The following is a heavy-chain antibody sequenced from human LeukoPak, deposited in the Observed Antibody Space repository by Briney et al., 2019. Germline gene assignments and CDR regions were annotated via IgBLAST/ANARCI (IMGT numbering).Heavy chain of an antibody. D-gene: IGHD6-19*01. Sequence: PGGSLRLSCAVSGFTLSGYWMHWVRQAPGKGLVWVSRIQSDGITTSYADSVRGRFTISRDNAKNTLYLQMNSLRAEDTAVYYCAGDSGSSGWYGYWGQGTLVTVSS. CDR3: AGDSGSSGWYGY. CDR1: GFTLSGYW. J-gene: IGHJ4*02. CDR2: IQSDGITT. V-gene: IGHV3-74*01.